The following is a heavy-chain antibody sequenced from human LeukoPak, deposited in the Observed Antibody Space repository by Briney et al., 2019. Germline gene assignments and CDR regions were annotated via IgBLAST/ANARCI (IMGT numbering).Heavy chain of an antibody. J-gene: IGHJ6*02. CDR2: INPNSGGT. CDR1: GYTFTGYY. D-gene: IGHD3-16*01. CDR3: ARFWVLWEDYYYYGMDV. V-gene: IGHV1-2*02. Sequence: GASAKVSCKASGYTFTGYYMHWVRQAPGQGLEWMGWINPNSGGTNYAQKFQGRVTMTRDTSISTAYMELSRLRSDDTAVYYCARFWVLWEDYYYYGMDVWGQGTTVTVSS.